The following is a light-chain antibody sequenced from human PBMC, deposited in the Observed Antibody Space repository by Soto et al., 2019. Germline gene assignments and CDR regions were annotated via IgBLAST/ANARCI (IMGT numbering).Light chain of an antibody. CDR2: DVS. V-gene: IGLV2-14*01. CDR3: SSYTSSSTLYV. Sequence: QSALTQPASVSGSPGQSITISCTGTSSDVGDYNCVSWYQQHPGKAPKLIIYDVSNRPSGVSNRFSGSKSGNTASLTISGLQAEDEADYYCSSYTSSSTLYVFGTGTKVTVL. CDR1: SSDVGDYNC. J-gene: IGLJ1*01.